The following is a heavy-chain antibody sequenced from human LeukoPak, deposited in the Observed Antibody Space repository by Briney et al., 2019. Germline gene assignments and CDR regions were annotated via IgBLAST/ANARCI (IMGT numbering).Heavy chain of an antibody. V-gene: IGHV4-38-2*02. D-gene: IGHD3-22*01. CDR2: IYHSGST. CDR1: GYSISSGYY. Sequence: AAETLSLTCTVSGYSISSGYYWGWIRQPPGKGLVWIGSIYHSGSTYYNPSLKSRVTISVDTSKNQFSLKLSSVTAADTAVYYCARAVSCDYWGQGTLVTVSS. CDR3: ARAVSCDY. J-gene: IGHJ4*02.